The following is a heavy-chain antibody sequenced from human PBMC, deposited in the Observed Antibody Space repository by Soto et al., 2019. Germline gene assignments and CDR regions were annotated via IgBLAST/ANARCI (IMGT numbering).Heavy chain of an antibody. CDR1: GFTFSSYE. D-gene: IGHD1-1*01. J-gene: IGHJ4*02. V-gene: IGHV3-48*03. CDR2: ISSGAFTI. Sequence: GGSLRLSCAASGFTFSSYEMNWVRQAPGKGLEWIASISSGAFTISYAAAVKGRFTISRDDGHNSLFLQMDSLRAEDTALYYCARDTTRLEHWGQGTLVTVSS. CDR3: ARDTTRLEH.